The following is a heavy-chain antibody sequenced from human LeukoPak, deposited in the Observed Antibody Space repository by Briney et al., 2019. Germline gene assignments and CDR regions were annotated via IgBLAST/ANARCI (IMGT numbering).Heavy chain of an antibody. Sequence: ASVTVSCKASGYTFTGYYIHWVRQAPGQGLEWMGWINPNSGGTNYAQKFQGRVTMTRDTSISTAYMELSRLRSDDTDVYYCARGLYYDYVWGSYPRDHNDYWGQGTLVTVSS. V-gene: IGHV1-2*02. CDR2: INPNSGGT. CDR1: GYTFTGYY. CDR3: ARGLYYDYVWGSYPRDHNDY. D-gene: IGHD3-16*02. J-gene: IGHJ4*02.